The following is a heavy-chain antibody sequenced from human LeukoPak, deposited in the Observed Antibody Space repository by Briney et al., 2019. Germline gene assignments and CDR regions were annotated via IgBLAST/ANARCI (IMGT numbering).Heavy chain of an antibody. J-gene: IGHJ4*02. D-gene: IGHD1-26*01. Sequence: GGSLRLSCAASGFTFSSYSMNWVRQAPGKGLEWVSSISSSSSYIYYADSAKGRFTISRDNAKNSLYLQMNSLRAEDTAVYYCARDPSEWEMVSWGQGTLVTVSS. CDR1: GFTFSSYS. CDR3: ARDPSEWEMVS. CDR2: ISSSSSYI. V-gene: IGHV3-21*01.